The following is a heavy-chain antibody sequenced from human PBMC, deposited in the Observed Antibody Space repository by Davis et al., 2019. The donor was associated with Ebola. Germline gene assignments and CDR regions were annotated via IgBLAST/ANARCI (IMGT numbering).Heavy chain of an antibody. D-gene: IGHD5-12*01. Sequence: PGGSLRPSCAAPGFSFSTYWKHWVRQTHGKGLVWVSRINEDESTTSYADSVQCRFIIPRDNAMRTLFQQMNSLREEDTAVYYCGRDLSGKFDSWGQGTLVTVSS. CDR2: INEDESTT. CDR1: GFSFSTYW. V-gene: IGHV3-74*01. CDR3: GRDLSGKFDS. J-gene: IGHJ5*01.